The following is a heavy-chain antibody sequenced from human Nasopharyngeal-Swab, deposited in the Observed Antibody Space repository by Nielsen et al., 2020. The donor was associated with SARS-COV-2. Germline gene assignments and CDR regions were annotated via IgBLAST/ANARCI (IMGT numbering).Heavy chain of an antibody. CDR2: ISTKTGAP. J-gene: IGHJ4*02. Sequence: ASLKVSCKASGYTFTSNVLNWVRQAPGQGPEYIGWISTKTGAPTYAQAFTGRFVISLDTSVSTTYLQISSLKADDTAVYYCARENQEYANIWIDYWGQGTQVTVS. CDR3: ARENQEYANIWIDY. CDR1: GYTFTSNV. D-gene: IGHD1-1*01. V-gene: IGHV7-4-1*02.